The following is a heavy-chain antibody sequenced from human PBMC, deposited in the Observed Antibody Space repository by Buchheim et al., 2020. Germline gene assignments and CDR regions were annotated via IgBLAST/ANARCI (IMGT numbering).Heavy chain of an antibody. J-gene: IGHJ6*02. CDR1: GYTFTSYD. V-gene: IGHV1-8*01. CDR3: ARVATDLIAAACTGDYYYYGMDV. Sequence: QVQLVQSGAEVKKPGASVKVSCKASGYTFTSYDINWVRQATGQGLEWMGWMNPNSGNKGYEQKFQGRVTMTRNTSIITAYMEMSSLRSENTAVYYCARVATDLIAAACTGDYYYYGMDVWGQGTT. D-gene: IGHD6-13*01. CDR2: MNPNSGNK.